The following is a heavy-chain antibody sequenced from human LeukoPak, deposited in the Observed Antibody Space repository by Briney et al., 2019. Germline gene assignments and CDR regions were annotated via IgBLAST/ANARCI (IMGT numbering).Heavy chain of an antibody. V-gene: IGHV4-34*01. CDR1: GGSFSGYY. Sequence: SETLSLTCAVYGGSFSGYYWSWIRQPPGKGLEWIGEINHSGSINYNPSLKSRVTISVDTSKNQFSLKLSSVTAADTAVYYCARGRPYFYYWGQGTLVTVSS. CDR2: INHSGSI. CDR3: ARGRPYFYY. J-gene: IGHJ4*02.